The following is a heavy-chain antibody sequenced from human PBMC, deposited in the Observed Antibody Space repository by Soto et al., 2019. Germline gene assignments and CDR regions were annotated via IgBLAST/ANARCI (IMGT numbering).Heavy chain of an antibody. Sequence: QVQLQESGPGLVKPSGTLSLTCAVSGGSISSGWWPWVRQPPGKGLEWIGEILYSGTTNYNSSLNSRVTISIDNSKKQFSLILSSVTAADTAVYYCSSRITDAPTWGQGTLVTVSS. CDR1: GGSISSGW. V-gene: IGHV4-4*02. J-gene: IGHJ5*02. CDR3: SSRITDAPT. CDR2: ILYSGTT. D-gene: IGHD2-2*01.